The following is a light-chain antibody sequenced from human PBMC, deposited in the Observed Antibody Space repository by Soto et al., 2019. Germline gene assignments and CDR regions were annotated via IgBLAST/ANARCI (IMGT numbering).Light chain of an antibody. CDR3: QQYNSYSYT. J-gene: IGKJ2*01. CDR2: KAS. Sequence: DIQMTQSPSTLSASVGDRVTITCRASHSISSWLAWYQQKPGKAPKLLIYKASILESGVPSRFSGSGSGTEFTLTLSSLQPDDFATYHCQQYNSYSYTFGHG. V-gene: IGKV1-5*03. CDR1: HSISSW.